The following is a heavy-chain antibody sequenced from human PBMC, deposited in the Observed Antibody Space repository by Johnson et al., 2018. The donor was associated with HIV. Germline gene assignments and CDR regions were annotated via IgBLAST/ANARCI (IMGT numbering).Heavy chain of an antibody. Sequence: VQLVESGGGLVQPGGSRKLSCAASGFTFSGSAMHWVRQASRKGLQWVAAIGTKADTYYPASVKGRFTISRENAKNSLYLQMNSLQAEDTAVYYCAREDTPFGSPHEGDAFDIWGQGTMVTVFS. D-gene: IGHD3-16*01. CDR1: GFTFSGSA. CDR2: IGTKADT. J-gene: IGHJ3*02. CDR3: AREDTPFGSPHEGDAFDI. V-gene: IGHV3-13*01.